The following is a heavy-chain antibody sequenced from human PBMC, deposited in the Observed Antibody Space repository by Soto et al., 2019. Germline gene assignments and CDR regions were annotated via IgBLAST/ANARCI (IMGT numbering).Heavy chain of an antibody. CDR2: ISYDGSNK. V-gene: IGHV3-30*18. Sequence: QVQLVESGGGVVQPGRSLRLSCAASGFTFSSYGMHWVRQAPGKGLEWVAVISYDGSNKYYADSVKGRFTISRDNSKNTLYLQMNSLRAEDTAVYYCAKEGDQQEGPYYYGMDVWGQGTTVTVSS. J-gene: IGHJ6*02. CDR3: AKEGDQQEGPYYYGMDV. D-gene: IGHD2-21*02. CDR1: GFTFSSYG.